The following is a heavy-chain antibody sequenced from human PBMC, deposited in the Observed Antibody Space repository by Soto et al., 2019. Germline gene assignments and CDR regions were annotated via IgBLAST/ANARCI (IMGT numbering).Heavy chain of an antibody. D-gene: IGHD3-3*01. CDR2: ISSSSSYI. CDR1: GFTFSSYS. V-gene: IGHV3-21*01. Sequence: GVSLRLSCAASGFTFSSYSMNWVRQAPGKGLEWVSSISSSSSYIYYADSVKGRFTISRDNAKNSLYLQMNSLRAEDTAVYYCAREALRFLDEAIDYWGQGTLVTVS. CDR3: AREALRFLDEAIDY. J-gene: IGHJ4*02.